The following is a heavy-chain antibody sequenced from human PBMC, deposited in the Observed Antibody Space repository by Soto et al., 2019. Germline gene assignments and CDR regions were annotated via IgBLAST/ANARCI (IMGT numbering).Heavy chain of an antibody. D-gene: IGHD6-19*01. Sequence: APAKASSKASRYTITCNGLSWARQAPGKGLEWMGWISAYNGNTNYAQKLQGRVTMTTDTSTSTAYMELRSLSSDDTAVYYCARGVVIAVAGYDAFDIWGQGTMVTV. CDR1: RYTITCNG. CDR3: ARGVVIAVAGYDAFDI. V-gene: IGHV1-18*01. CDR2: ISAYNGNT. J-gene: IGHJ3*02.